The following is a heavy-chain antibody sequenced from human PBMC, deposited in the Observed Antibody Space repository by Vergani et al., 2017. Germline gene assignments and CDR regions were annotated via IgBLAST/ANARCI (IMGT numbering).Heavy chain of an antibody. V-gene: IGHV4-61*02. CDR3: AGGSCLGGSFYKPLFDY. Sequence: QVQLQESGPGLVKPSQTLSLTCTVSGGSINSHNYYWSWIRQPAGKGLEWIGRIHTSGSTNYNPSLKSRVTMSEDKSKVQFSLNLTSVTATDTAVYFCAGGSCLGGSFYKPLFDYWGQGILVTVSS. J-gene: IGHJ4*02. CDR1: GGSINSHNYY. CDR2: IHTSGST. D-gene: IGHD2-15*01.